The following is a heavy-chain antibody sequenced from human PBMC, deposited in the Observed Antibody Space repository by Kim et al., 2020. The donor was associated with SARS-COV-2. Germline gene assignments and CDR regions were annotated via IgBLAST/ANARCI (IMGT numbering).Heavy chain of an antibody. Sequence: SETLSLTCTVSGGSISSSSYYWGWIRQTPGKGLEGIGSIYYSGSTYYNPSLKSRVTISVDTSKNQFSLKLRSVTAADSAVYYCARLPRYYDYVWGSYRYTRLFDYWGQGTLVTVSS. CDR1: GGSISSSSYY. J-gene: IGHJ4*02. D-gene: IGHD3-16*02. CDR2: IYYSGST. V-gene: IGHV4-39*01. CDR3: ARLPRYYDYVWGSYRYTRLFDY.